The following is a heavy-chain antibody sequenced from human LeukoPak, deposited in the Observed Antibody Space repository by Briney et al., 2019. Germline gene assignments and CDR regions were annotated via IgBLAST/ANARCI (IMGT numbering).Heavy chain of an antibody. Sequence: SETLSLTCTVSGGSISSYYWSWIRQPPGKGLEWIGYIYYSGSTNYNPSLKSRVTISVDTSKNQFSLKLSSVTAADTAVYYCARAGLTFYYDSSTNDAFDIWGQGTMVTVSS. CDR3: ARAGLTFYYDSSTNDAFDI. CDR2: IYYSGST. V-gene: IGHV4-59*01. CDR1: GGSISSYY. D-gene: IGHD3-22*01. J-gene: IGHJ3*02.